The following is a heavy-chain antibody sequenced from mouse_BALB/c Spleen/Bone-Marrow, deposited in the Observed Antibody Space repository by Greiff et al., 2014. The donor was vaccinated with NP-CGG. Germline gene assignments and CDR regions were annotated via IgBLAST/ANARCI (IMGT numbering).Heavy chain of an antibody. CDR3: ARARFYYGKLVDY. D-gene: IGHD1-1*01. J-gene: IGHJ4*01. Sequence: EVKLMESGGGLVKPGGSLKLSCAASGFTFSSYAMSWVRQTPEKRLEWVASISSGGSTYYPDIVKGRFTISRDNTRNILYLQMSSLRSENTAMYYCARARFYYGKLVDYWGQGTPVTVSS. V-gene: IGHV5-6-5*01. CDR2: ISSGGST. CDR1: GFTFSSYA.